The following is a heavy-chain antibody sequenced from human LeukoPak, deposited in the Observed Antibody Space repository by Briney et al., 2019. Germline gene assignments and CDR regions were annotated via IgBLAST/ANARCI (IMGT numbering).Heavy chain of an antibody. CDR1: GFTFSSYG. Sequence: GGSLRLSCAASGFTFSSYGMHWVRQAPGKGLEWVAYIRYDGSNKYYADSVKGRFTISRDDSKNTLYLQMNSLRAEDTAVYYCAKDTRGSYFRYFDYWGQGTLVTVSS. CDR3: AKDTRGSYFRYFDY. J-gene: IGHJ4*02. V-gene: IGHV3-30*02. D-gene: IGHD1-26*01. CDR2: IRYDGSNK.